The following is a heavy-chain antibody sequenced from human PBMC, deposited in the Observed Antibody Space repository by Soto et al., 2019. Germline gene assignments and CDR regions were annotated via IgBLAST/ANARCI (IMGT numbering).Heavy chain of an antibody. Sequence: PSETLSLTCAVSGFSISSGYYWGWIRQPPGKGLEWIGSMYQSGTTYYNPSLKSRVPISVDTSKNQFSLKLSSVTAADTAVYYCAREWYRDGYNGGYFDYWGQGTLVTVSS. J-gene: IGHJ4*02. CDR2: MYQSGTT. CDR3: AREWYRDGYNGGYFDY. CDR1: GFSISSGYY. V-gene: IGHV4-38-2*02. D-gene: IGHD1-26*01.